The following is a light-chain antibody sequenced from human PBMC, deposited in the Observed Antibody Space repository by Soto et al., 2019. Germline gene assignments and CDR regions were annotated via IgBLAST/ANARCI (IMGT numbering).Light chain of an antibody. CDR1: QTISSW. CDR2: KTT. J-gene: IGKJ1*01. V-gene: IGKV1-5*03. Sequence: DIQMTQSPSTLSGSVGNRVTITCRASQTISSWLAWYQQKPRKAPNLLIYKTTTLTSEGPSRFSGSRSATEFSLTISSLPPDDFATYYCQHHNSYSEAFGQGTKV. CDR3: QHHNSYSEA.